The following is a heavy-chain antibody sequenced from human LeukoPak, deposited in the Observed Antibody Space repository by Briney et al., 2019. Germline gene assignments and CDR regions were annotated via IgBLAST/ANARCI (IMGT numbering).Heavy chain of an antibody. Sequence: PGGSLRLSCAASGFTFSSYEMNWVRQAPGEGLEWVSYISSSGSTIYYADSVKGRFTISRDNAKNSLYLQMDSLRAEDTAVYYCARDVFDDFSLDYWGQGTLVTVSS. CDR2: ISSSGSTI. D-gene: IGHD3/OR15-3a*01. CDR1: GFTFSSYE. J-gene: IGHJ4*02. CDR3: ARDVFDDFSLDY. V-gene: IGHV3-48*03.